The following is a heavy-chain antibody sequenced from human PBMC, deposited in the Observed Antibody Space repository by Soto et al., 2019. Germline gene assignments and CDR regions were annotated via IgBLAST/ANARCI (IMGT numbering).Heavy chain of an antibody. CDR2: IYYSGST. J-gene: IGHJ3*02. Sequence: QVQLQESDAGLVKASQTLSLTCTVSGGSVSSGAYYWTWIRQRPGKGLEWIGYIYYSGSTYYSPSIKRRLSISRDTYKNQFSPRLSSVTAADTAMYYCARARLRAVYAFDIWGQGTMVTVSS. V-gene: IGHV4-31*03. D-gene: IGHD5-12*01. CDR3: ARARLRAVYAFDI. CDR1: GGSVSSGAYY.